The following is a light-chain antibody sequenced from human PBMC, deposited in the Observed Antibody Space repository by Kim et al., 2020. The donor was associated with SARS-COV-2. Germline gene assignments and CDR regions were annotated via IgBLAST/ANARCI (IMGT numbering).Light chain of an antibody. V-gene: IGLV2-14*03. J-gene: IGLJ2*01. CDR1: SSDVGGYNY. CDR2: DVS. CDR3: SSYTSSSTLV. Sequence: QSALTQPASVSGSPGQSITISCTGTSSDVGGYNYVSWYQQHPGKAPILMIYDVSNRPSGVSNRFSGSKSGNTASLTISGLQAEDEADYYCSSYTSSSTLVFGGGTQLTVL.